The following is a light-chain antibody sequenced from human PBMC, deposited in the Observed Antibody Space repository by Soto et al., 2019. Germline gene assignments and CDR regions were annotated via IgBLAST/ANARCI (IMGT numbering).Light chain of an antibody. Sequence: QAVVTQEPSLTVSPGGTVSLTCGSSTGSVTSGHYPYWFQQKPGQAPRTLIYDASNKHSWTPARFSGSLLGGKAALTLSGAQPEDEADYYCLLSYSGASVFGGGTQLTVL. V-gene: IGLV7-46*01. J-gene: IGLJ7*01. CDR2: DAS. CDR3: LLSYSGASV. CDR1: TGSVTSGHY.